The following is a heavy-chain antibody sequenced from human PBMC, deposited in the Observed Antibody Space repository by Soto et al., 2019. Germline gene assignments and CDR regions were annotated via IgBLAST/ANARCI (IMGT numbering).Heavy chain of an antibody. CDR1: GGSFSGYY. Sequence: SETLCLTCAVYGGSFSGYYWSWIRQPPGKGLEWIGEINHSGSTNYNPSLKSRVTISVDTSKNQFSLKLSSVTAADTAVYYCARGKEANYYDSSGYYYWGQGTLVTVSS. J-gene: IGHJ4*02. D-gene: IGHD3-22*01. CDR2: INHSGST. V-gene: IGHV4-34*01. CDR3: ARGKEANYYDSSGYYY.